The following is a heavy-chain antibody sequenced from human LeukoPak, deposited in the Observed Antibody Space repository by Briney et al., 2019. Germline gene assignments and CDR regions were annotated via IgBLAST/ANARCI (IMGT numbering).Heavy chain of an antibody. CDR1: GDSVSSNSAA. CDR2: TYYRSKWYN. Sequence: SQTLSLTCAISGDSVSSNSAAWNWIRQSPSRALEWLGRTYYRSKWYNEYSVSVKSRISINPDTSKNQFSLHLNSVTPEGTAVYYCGLDAGDSLDAFDVWGPGTMVTVSS. J-gene: IGHJ3*01. D-gene: IGHD7-27*01. CDR3: GLDAGDSLDAFDV. V-gene: IGHV6-1*01.